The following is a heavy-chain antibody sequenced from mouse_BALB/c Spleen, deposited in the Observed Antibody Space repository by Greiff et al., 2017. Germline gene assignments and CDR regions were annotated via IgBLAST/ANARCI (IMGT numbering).Heavy chain of an antibody. V-gene: IGHV5-6-3*01. D-gene: IGHD2-4*01. CDR3: ARGVITTWNY. CDR1: GFTFSSYG. J-gene: IGHJ2*01. Sequence: EVKLVESGGGLVQPGGSLKLSCAASGFTFSSYGMSWVRQTPDKRLELVATINSNGGSTYYPDSVKGRFTISRDNAKNTLYLQMSSLKSEDTAMYYCARGVITTWNYWGQGTTLTVSS. CDR2: INSNGGST.